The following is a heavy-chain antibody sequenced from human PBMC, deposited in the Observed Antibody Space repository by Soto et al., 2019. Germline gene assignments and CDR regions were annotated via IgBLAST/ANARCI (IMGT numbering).Heavy chain of an antibody. J-gene: IGHJ3*02. Sequence: GASVKVSCKASGGTFSSYTISWVRQAPGQGLEWMGRIIPILGIANYAQKFQGRVTITADKSTSTAYMELSSLRSEDTAVYYCARDQLRYFDWLSPRDAFEIWGQGTMVTVSS. CDR3: ARDQLRYFDWLSPRDAFEI. CDR1: GGTFSSYT. V-gene: IGHV1-69*04. D-gene: IGHD3-9*01. CDR2: IIPILGIA.